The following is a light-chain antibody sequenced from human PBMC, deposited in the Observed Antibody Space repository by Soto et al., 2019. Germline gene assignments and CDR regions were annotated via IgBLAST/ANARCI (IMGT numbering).Light chain of an antibody. J-gene: IGKJ4*01. V-gene: IGKV3-20*01. CDR1: QSVISDY. CDR2: GAS. Sequence: EIVMTQSPATLSVSPGERATLSCRASQSVISDYLAWYQQKPGQAPRLLIYGASGRATGIPDRFSGSGSGTDFTLTISRLEPEDFAVYYCQQYGSSPLTFGGGTKVEIK. CDR3: QQYGSSPLT.